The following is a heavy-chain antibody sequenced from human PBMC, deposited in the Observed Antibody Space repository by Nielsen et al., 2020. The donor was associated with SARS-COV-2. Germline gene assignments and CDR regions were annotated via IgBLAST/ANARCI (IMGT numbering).Heavy chain of an antibody. CDR1: EFSVSTYS. J-gene: IGHJ4*02. CDR3: ARDAGYSGYGNFDY. Sequence: GESLKISCAASEFSVSTYSMNWVRQAPGKGLEWVSSISRSSTYINYAESVKGRFTISRDNAKSSLYLQMNSLRAEDTAVYYCARDAGYSGYGNFDYWGQGTLVTVSS. D-gene: IGHD5-12*01. CDR2: ISRSSTYI. V-gene: IGHV3-21*01.